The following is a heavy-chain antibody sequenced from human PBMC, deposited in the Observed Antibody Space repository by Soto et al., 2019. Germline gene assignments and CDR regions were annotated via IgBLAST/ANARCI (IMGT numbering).Heavy chain of an antibody. CDR2: IYPGDSDT. D-gene: IGHD3-22*01. V-gene: IGHV5-51*01. CDR1: GYSFTSYW. Sequence: GESLKISCKGSGYSFTSYWIGWVRQMPGKGLEWMGIIYPGDSDTRYSPSFQGQVTISADKSISTAYLQWSSLKASDTAMYYCARQGITMIDRQPQYYSYGMDVWGQGTTVTVSS. J-gene: IGHJ6*02. CDR3: ARQGITMIDRQPQYYSYGMDV.